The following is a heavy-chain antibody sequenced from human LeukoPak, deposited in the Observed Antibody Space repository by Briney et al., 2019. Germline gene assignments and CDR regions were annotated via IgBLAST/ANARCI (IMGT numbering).Heavy chain of an antibody. Sequence: PGRSLRLSCAASGFTFSIYGMHWVRQAPGKGLEWVAVIWYDGSNKYYADSVKGRFTISRDNSKNTLYLQMNSLKTEDTAVYYCTTDSSGYPTYSDYWGQGTLVTVSS. V-gene: IGHV3-33*01. CDR1: GFTFSIYG. J-gene: IGHJ4*02. CDR3: TTDSSGYPTYSDY. D-gene: IGHD3-22*01. CDR2: IWYDGSNK.